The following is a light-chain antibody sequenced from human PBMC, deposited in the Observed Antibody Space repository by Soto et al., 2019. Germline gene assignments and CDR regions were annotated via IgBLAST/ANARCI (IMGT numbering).Light chain of an antibody. CDR2: GNN. CDR1: SSNIGAGYD. Sequence: QLVLTQPPSVSGAPGQRVTISCTGNSSNIGAGYDVHWYQQLPGTAPKLLIYGNNNRPSGVPDRFSGSKSGTSASLAITGLQAEDEADYYCQSYDSSLSGVVFGGGTKLTVL. CDR3: QSYDSSLSGVV. J-gene: IGLJ2*01. V-gene: IGLV1-40*01.